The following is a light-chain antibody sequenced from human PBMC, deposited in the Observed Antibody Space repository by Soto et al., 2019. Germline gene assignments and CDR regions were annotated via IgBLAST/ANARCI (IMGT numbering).Light chain of an antibody. V-gene: IGLV2-14*03. CDR2: DVS. CDR3: SSHTSSSTHVV. J-gene: IGLJ2*01. CDR1: SSDVGGYNY. Sequence: QSALTQPASVSGSPGQSITISCTGTSSDVGGYNYVSWYQHHPGKAPKLMIYDVSNRPSGVSNRFSGSKSGNTASLPISGLQGEDEADYYCSSHTSSSTHVVFGGGTKLTVL.